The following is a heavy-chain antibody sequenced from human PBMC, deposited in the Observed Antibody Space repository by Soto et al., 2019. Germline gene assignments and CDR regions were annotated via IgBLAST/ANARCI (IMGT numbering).Heavy chain of an antibody. D-gene: IGHD2-8*01. Sequence: PGGSLRLSCAASGFTFSSYGMHWVRQAPGKGLEWVAVISYDGSNKYYADSVKGRFTISRDNSKNTLYLQMNRLRAEDTAVYYCEKDCNNGECYTNFDYWGQGALVTVSS. J-gene: IGHJ4*02. CDR1: GFTFSSYG. CDR2: ISYDGSNK. V-gene: IGHV3-30*18. CDR3: EKDCNNGECYTNFDY.